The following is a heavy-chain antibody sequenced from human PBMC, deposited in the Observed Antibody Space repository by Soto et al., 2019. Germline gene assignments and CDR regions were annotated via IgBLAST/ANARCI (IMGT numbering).Heavy chain of an antibody. J-gene: IGHJ6*02. D-gene: IGHD4-4*01. CDR2: ITGSGSSA. CDR1: GFTFSSFA. V-gene: IGHV3-23*01. CDR3: AKATVTTSYFYGMDV. Sequence: EVQLLESGGGLVQPGGSLRLSCAASGFTFSSFAMNWVSQAPGKGLEWVSAITGSGSSAYFADAVKGRLTISRDNSKKTLYLQMNSLRVEDSGVYFCAKATVTTSYFYGMDVRGQGTTVIVSS.